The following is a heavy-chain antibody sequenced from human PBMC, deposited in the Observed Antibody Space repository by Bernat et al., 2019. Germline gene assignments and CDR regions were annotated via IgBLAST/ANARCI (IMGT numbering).Heavy chain of an antibody. CDR1: GFSFSSYW. J-gene: IGHJ4*02. D-gene: IGHD3-16*01. CDR2: IKPDGSDT. V-gene: IGHV3-7*02. Sequence: EVQMVASGGGLVQPGGSLRLSCVASGFSFSSYWMSWVRQAPGKGLEWVAQIKPDGSDTSYVDYLKGRFTISRDNAKNSLHLQMNSLRDEDTAVYFCVKFGDSYAYDFWGQGALVTVSS. CDR3: VKFGDSYAYDF.